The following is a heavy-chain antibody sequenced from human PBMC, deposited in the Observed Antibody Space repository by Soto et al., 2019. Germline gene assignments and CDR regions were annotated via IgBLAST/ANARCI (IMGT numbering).Heavy chain of an antibody. D-gene: IGHD7-27*01. CDR3: ARHHWGGKIEPPSREDWFDP. Sequence: QLQLQESGPGLVKPSETLSLTCTVSGGSISNNNYYWGWIRQPPGKGLEWIGSIYYSGSTYYNPSLTGRVTISVDTSKDQFSLKLGSVTAADTAVYYCARHHWGGKIEPPSREDWFDPWGQGTLVTVSS. CDR1: GGSISNNNYY. V-gene: IGHV4-39*01. J-gene: IGHJ5*02. CDR2: IYYSGST.